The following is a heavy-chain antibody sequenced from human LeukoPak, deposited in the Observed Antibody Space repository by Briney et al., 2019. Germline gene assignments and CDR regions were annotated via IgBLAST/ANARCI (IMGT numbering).Heavy chain of an antibody. J-gene: IGHJ3*02. CDR2: IYYSGST. V-gene: IGHV4-59*01. CDR3: ARNPRRITMIGGLGAFDI. D-gene: IGHD3-22*01. Sequence: SETLSLTCTVSGGSISSYYWSWIRQPPGKGLEWIGYIYYSGSTNYNPSLKSRVTISVEPSKNQFSLKLSSVTAADTAVYYCARNPRRITMIGGLGAFDIWGQGTKVTVSS. CDR1: GGSISSYY.